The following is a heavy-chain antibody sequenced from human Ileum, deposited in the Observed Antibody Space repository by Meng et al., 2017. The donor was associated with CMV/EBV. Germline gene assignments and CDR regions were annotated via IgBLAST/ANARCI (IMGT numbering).Heavy chain of an antibody. J-gene: IGHJ4*02. D-gene: IGHD5-24*01. CDR1: GGYISTYY. CDR2: VYNRDRT. CDR3: ARDREHTYGYTFEY. Sequence: QLRLQESGPGGVKPSETLFLTCTVSGGYISTYYWNWIRQPAGRELEWIGRVYNRDRTTYNPSLKSRVTMSVDTSKNQFSLTLYSVTAADTAVYFCARDREHTYGYTFEYWGQGALVTVSS. V-gene: IGHV4-4*07.